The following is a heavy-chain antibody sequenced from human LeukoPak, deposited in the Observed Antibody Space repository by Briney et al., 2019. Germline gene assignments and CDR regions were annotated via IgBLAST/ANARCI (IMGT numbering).Heavy chain of an antibody. CDR1: GGTFSSYA. Sequence: ASVKVSCKASGGTFSSYAISWVRHAPGQGLEWMGRIIPILGIANYAQKFQGRVTITADKSTSTAYMELSSLRSEDTAVYYCARGWIAIDYGEFDPWGQGTLVTVSS. CDR2: IIPILGIA. V-gene: IGHV1-69*04. J-gene: IGHJ5*02. CDR3: ARGWIAIDYGEFDP. D-gene: IGHD4-17*01.